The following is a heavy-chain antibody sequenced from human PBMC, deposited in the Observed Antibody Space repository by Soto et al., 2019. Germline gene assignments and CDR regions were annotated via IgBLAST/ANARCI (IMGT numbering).Heavy chain of an antibody. V-gene: IGHV4-59*01. J-gene: IGHJ4*02. Sequence: QVQLQESGPGLVKPSETLSLTCTVSGDSINNYYWNWIRQPPGKGLEWIGYIYYTGSTNYSPSLKSRVTLSVDTSKSPLSLNLASVTAADTAVYYCARGIVGATTPFDYWGQGTLVTVSS. CDR1: GDSINNYY. CDR2: IYYTGST. CDR3: ARGIVGATTPFDY. D-gene: IGHD1-26*01.